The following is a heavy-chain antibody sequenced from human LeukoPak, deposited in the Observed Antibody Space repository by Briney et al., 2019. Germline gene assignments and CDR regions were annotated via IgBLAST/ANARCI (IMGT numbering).Heavy chain of an antibody. Sequence: GGSLRLSCTTSGFIFSSYWMHWVRQVPGGKGLEWVSAISGSGGSTYYADSVKGRFTISRDNSKSTLYLQMNSLRDDDSAAYFCARVYLERLTAGYFDHWGQGTQVTVSP. CDR2: ISGSGGST. CDR3: ARVYLERLTAGYFDH. D-gene: IGHD2-8*01. J-gene: IGHJ4*02. V-gene: IGHV3-23*01. CDR1: GFIFSSYW.